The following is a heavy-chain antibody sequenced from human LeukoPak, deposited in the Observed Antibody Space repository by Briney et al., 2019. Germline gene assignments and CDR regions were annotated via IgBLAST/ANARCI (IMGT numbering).Heavy chain of an antibody. J-gene: IGHJ4*02. CDR2: INSDGSST. CDR1: GFTFSSYW. V-gene: IGHV3-74*01. D-gene: IGHD6-13*01. CDR3: ARGGSAYSSSWSTFDY. Sequence: GGSLRLSCAASGFTFSSYWMHWVRQVSGKGLVWVSRINSDGSSTTYADSVKGRLGISRDNAKNTLYLQVNSLRAEDTAVYYCARGGSAYSSSWSTFDYWGQGALVTVSS.